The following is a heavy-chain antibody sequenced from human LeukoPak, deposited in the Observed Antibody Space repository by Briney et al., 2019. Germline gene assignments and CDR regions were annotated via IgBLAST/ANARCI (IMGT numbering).Heavy chain of an antibody. CDR3: AREAYYGRFFDY. CDR1: GGSISTYY. D-gene: IGHD3-10*01. Sequence: PSETLSLTCTVSGGSISTYYWNWIRQSPGKGLEWIGNIDYSGSTNYNPSLKSRVTISVDTSKNQFSLKLSSVTAADTAVYYCAREAYYGRFFDYWGQGTLVTVSS. V-gene: IGHV4-59*01. J-gene: IGHJ4*02. CDR2: IDYSGST.